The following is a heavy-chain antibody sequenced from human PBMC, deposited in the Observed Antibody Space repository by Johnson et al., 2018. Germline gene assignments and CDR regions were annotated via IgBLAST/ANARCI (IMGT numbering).Heavy chain of an antibody. CDR1: GGSISSYY. V-gene: IGHV4-59*01. Sequence: QVQLQESGPGLVKPSETLSLTCTVSGGSISSYYWSWIRQPPGKGLEWIGYIYYSGSTNYNPSLKSRTTISVDTSKNQFSLKLSSVTAADPSVYYCARAPRGYIYGYDYYYYRDVWGKGTTVTVSS. D-gene: IGHD5-18*01. J-gene: IGHJ6*03. CDR2: IYYSGST. CDR3: ARAPRGYIYGYDYYYYRDV.